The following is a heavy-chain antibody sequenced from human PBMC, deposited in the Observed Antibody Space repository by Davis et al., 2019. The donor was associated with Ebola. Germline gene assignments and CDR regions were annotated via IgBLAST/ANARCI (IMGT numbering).Heavy chain of an antibody. V-gene: IGHV1-3*01. CDR1: GYTFTSYA. CDR2: INAGNGNT. J-gene: IGHJ5*02. CDR3: ARTKARRIAVFNWFDP. Sequence: ASVKVSCKASGYTFTSYAMHWVRQAPGQRLEWMGWINAGNGNTKYSQKFQGRVTITRDTSTSTAYMELRSLRSDDTAVYYCARTKARRIAVFNWFDPWGQGTLVTVSS. D-gene: IGHD6-19*01.